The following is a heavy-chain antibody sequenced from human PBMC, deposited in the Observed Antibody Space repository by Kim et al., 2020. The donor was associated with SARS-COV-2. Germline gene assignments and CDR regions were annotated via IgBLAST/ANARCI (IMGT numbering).Heavy chain of an antibody. Sequence: GGSLRLSCAASGFTFSSYSMNWVRQAPGKGLEWVASISSSSIYIYYADSVKGRFTISIDNAKNSLYLQMNSLRAEDTAVYYCARGYISGWGPLDCWCQG. J-gene: IGHJ4*02. V-gene: IGHV3-21*01. CDR1: GFTFSSYS. D-gene: IGHD6-19*01. CDR2: ISSSSIYI. CDR3: ARGYISGWGPLDC.